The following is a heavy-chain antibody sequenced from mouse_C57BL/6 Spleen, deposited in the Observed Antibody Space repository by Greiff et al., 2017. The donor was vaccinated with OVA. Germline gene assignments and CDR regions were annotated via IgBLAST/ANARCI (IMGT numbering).Heavy chain of an antibody. CDR2: IDPSDSYT. D-gene: IGHD1-1*01. CDR1: GYTFTSYW. V-gene: IGHV1-50*01. CDR3: ARGGLRDYAMDY. Sequence: QVQLKQPGAELVKPGASVKLSCKASGYTFTSYWMQWVKQRPGQGLEWIGEIDPSDSYTNYNQKFKGKATLTVDTSSSTAYMQLSSLTSEDSAVCYCARGGLRDYAMDYWGQGTSVTVSS. J-gene: IGHJ4*01.